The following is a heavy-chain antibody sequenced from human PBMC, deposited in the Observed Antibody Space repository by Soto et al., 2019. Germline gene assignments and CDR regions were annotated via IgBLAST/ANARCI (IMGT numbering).Heavy chain of an antibody. J-gene: IGHJ6*02. D-gene: IGHD4-17*01. CDR3: ARDSYGDYDYYYYYGMDV. CDR1: GFTFSSYG. Sequence: QVQLVESGGGVVQPGRSLRLSCAASGFTFSSYGMHWVRQAPGKGLEWVAVIWYDGSNKYYADSVKGRFTISRDNSKSTLYLQMNSLRAEDTAMYYCARDSYGDYDYYYYYGMDVWGQGTTVTVSS. CDR2: IWYDGSNK. V-gene: IGHV3-33*01.